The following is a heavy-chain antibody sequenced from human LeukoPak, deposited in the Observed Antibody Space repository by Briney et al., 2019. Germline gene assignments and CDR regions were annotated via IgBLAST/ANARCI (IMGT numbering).Heavy chain of an antibody. Sequence: QPGGSLRLSCAASGFTFSDDAMHWVRQAPGKGLEWVAVISYDGSNKYYADPVKGRFTISRDNSKNTLYLQMNSLRAEDTAVFYCARADCSSTSCYTTNRFRGIDYWGQGTLVTVSS. CDR1: GFTFSDDA. J-gene: IGHJ4*02. CDR2: ISYDGSNK. D-gene: IGHD2-2*02. CDR3: ARADCSSTSCYTTNRFRGIDY. V-gene: IGHV3-30*04.